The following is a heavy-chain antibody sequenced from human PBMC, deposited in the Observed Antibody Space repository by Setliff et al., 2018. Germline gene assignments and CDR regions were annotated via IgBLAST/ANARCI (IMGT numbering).Heavy chain of an antibody. CDR1: GGSFSTYY. CDR2: IFYTGAT. D-gene: IGHD3-10*01. V-gene: IGHV4-59*04. Sequence: SETLSLTCAVYGGSFSTYYWIWIRQPPGKGLEWIGSIFYTGATSYNPSLKSRVTISIDKPNKKSSLERRSLTEADTARDEGARGGGYGSGGGGKKENFDYCGQGMLVTVSS. CDR3: ARGGGYGSGGGGKKENFDY. J-gene: IGHJ4*02.